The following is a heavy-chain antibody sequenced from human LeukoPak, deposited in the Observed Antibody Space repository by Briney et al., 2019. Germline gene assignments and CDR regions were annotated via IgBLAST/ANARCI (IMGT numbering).Heavy chain of an antibody. D-gene: IGHD3-10*01. CDR1: GYTFTSYG. CDR3: ARDLVWFGELLPFDL. J-gene: IGHJ5*02. CDR2: ISAYNGNT. V-gene: IGHV1-18*01. Sequence: ASVTVSCTASGYTFTSYGISWVRQAPGQGLEWMGWISAYNGNTNYAQKLQGRVTMTTNTSTSTAYMELRSLRSDDTAVYDCARDLVWFGELLPFDLWGQGTLVTVSS.